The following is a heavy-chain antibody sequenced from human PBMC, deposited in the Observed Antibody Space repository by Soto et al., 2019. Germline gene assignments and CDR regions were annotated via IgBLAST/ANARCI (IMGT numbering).Heavy chain of an antibody. CDR2: ISAYNGNT. CDR3: ARDRLRGREGWFAP. V-gene: IGHV1-18*01. Sequence: QVQLVQSGAEVKKPGASVKVSCKASGYTFTSYGISWVRQAPGQGLEWMGWISAYNGNTNYAQKLQGRVTMTTDTATSPADRELSSLGSDDTAVDYCARDRLRGREGWFAPWGQGTLVTVSS. J-gene: IGHJ5*02. D-gene: IGHD4-17*01. CDR1: GYTFTSYG.